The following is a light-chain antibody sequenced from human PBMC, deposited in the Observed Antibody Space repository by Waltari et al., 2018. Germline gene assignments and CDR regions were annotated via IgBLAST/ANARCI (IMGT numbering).Light chain of an antibody. CDR2: QDS. Sequence: YELTQPPSVSVSPGQTASITCSGDNLEDKFVCWYQQKAGQSPVLVIHQDSRRPSGILGRFSGSSSGNTATLTVSGTQAMDEADYYCQAWDSSTDVVFGGGTRLTVL. CDR1: NLEDKF. CDR3: QAWDSSTDVV. V-gene: IGLV3-1*01. J-gene: IGLJ2*01.